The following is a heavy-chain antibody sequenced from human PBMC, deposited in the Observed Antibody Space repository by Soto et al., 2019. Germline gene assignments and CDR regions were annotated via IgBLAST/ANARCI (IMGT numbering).Heavy chain of an antibody. D-gene: IGHD5-12*01. CDR1: GFTFSSYG. V-gene: IGHV3-30*03. J-gene: IGHJ6*02. Sequence: GGSLRLSCAAAGFTFSSYGMHWVRQAPGKGLEWVAVISYDGSNKYYADSVKGRFTISRDNSKNTLYLQMNSLRAEDTAVYYYARPQMATIWGYYYYGMDVWGQGTTVTVSS. CDR3: ARPQMATIWGYYYYGMDV. CDR2: ISYDGSNK.